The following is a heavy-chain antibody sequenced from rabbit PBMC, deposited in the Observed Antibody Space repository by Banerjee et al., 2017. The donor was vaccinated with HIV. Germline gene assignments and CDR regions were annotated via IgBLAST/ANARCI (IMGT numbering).Heavy chain of an antibody. CDR3: ARDTSSSFSSYGMDL. CDR2: IYGGSTGYT. J-gene: IGHJ6*01. V-gene: IGHV1S45*01. D-gene: IGHD1-1*01. Sequence: EESGGDLVKPEGSLTLTCTASGFDLSSSYWICWVRQAPGKGLEWIGCIYGGSTGYTLYATWAKGRFTISKTSSTTVTLQMTGLTAADTATYFCARDTSSSFSSYGMDLWGPGTLVTVS. CDR1: GFDLSSSYW.